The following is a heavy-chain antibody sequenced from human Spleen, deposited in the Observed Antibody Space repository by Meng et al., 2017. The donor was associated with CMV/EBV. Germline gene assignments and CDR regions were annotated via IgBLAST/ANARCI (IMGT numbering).Heavy chain of an antibody. CDR2: INPNSGGT. CDR1: GYTFTGYY. Sequence: ASVKVSCKASGYTFTGYYMHWLRQAPGQGLEWMVWINPNSGGTNYAQKFQGRVTMTRDTSISTAYMELSRLRSDDTAVYYCAKILAREYCSSTSCYLDAFDIWGQGTMVTVSS. CDR3: AKILAREYCSSTSCYLDAFDI. J-gene: IGHJ3*02. D-gene: IGHD2-2*01. V-gene: IGHV1-2*02.